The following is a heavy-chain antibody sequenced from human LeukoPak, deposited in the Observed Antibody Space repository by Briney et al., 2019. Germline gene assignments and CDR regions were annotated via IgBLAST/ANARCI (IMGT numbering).Heavy chain of an antibody. CDR1: GGTFSSYA. CDR3: ARTPFCSGGSCYSAYFQH. CDR2: IIPILGIA. J-gene: IGHJ1*01. V-gene: IGHV1-69*04. Sequence: SVKVSCKASGGTFSSYAISWVRQAPGQGLEWMGRIIPILGIANYAQKLQGRVTMTTDTSTSTAYMELRSLRSDDTAVYYCARTPFCSGGSCYSAYFQHWGQGTLVTVSS. D-gene: IGHD2-15*01.